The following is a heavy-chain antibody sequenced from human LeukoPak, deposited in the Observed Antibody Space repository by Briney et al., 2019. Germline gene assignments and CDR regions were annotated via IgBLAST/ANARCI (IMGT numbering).Heavy chain of an antibody. J-gene: IGHJ4*02. Sequence: GGSLRPSCVASGFIFRDYGMHWVRQAPGKGLEWVAFIRYDGSNKYYADSVKGRFTISRDNSKNMLFLQMNSLRAEDTAVYFCAKGRDYHFDYWGQGTLVTVPS. CDR2: IRYDGSNK. CDR3: AKGRDYHFDY. D-gene: IGHD4-11*01. CDR1: GFIFRDYG. V-gene: IGHV3-30*02.